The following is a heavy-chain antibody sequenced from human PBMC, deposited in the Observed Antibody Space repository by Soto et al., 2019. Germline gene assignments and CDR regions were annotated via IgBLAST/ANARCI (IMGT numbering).Heavy chain of an antibody. J-gene: IGHJ4*02. D-gene: IGHD3-10*01. V-gene: IGHV3-30*18. Sequence: QVQLVESGGGVVQPGRSLRLSCAASGFTFSSYGMHWVRQAPGKGLEWVAVISYDGSNKYYADSVKGRFTISRDNSKKTLYLQMNSLRAEDTAVYYCAKPLLWFGESNFDYWGQGTLVTVSS. CDR3: AKPLLWFGESNFDY. CDR1: GFTFSSYG. CDR2: ISYDGSNK.